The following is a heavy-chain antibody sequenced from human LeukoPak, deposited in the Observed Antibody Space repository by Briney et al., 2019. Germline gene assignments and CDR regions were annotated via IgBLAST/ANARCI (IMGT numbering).Heavy chain of an antibody. V-gene: IGHV1-69*05. CDR2: IIPIFGTA. D-gene: IGHD4-17*01. J-gene: IGHJ4*02. CDR1: GGTFSSYA. Sequence: SVKVSCKASGGTFSSYAISWVRQAPGQGLEWMGGIIPIFGTANYAQKFQGRVTITTDESTSTAYMELSSLRSEDTAVYYCARGLYGEHTCLDYWGQGTLVTVSS. CDR3: ARGLYGEHTCLDY.